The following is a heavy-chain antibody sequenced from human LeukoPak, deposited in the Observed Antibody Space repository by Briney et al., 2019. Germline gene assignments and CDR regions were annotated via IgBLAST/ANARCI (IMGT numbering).Heavy chain of an antibody. CDR1: GFTFSSYS. CDR3: AKEQTSSGFFDY. CDR2: ISGGSSSV. D-gene: IGHD3-10*01. V-gene: IGHV3-48*01. J-gene: IGHJ4*02. Sequence: GGSLRLSCAASGFTFSSYSMTWVRQAPGKGLEWVSHISGGSSSVYYADSVKGRFSVSRDNSKNTLYLQMNSLRAEDRAVYYCAKEQTSSGFFDYWGQGTLVTVSS.